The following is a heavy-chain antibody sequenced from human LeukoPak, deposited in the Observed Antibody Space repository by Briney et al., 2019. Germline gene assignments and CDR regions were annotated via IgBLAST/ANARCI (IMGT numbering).Heavy chain of an antibody. D-gene: IGHD3-10*01. CDR2: ILYDGTNK. V-gene: IGHV3-30*02. J-gene: IGHJ4*02. Sequence: GGSLRLSCAASGFTFNNYWMSWVRQAPGKGLEWVALILYDGTNKYYADSVKGRFTISRDNSKNTLYLRMNSLRAEDTAVYHCAKDQNYFGSGSNAFDYWGRGTLVTVSS. CDR1: GFTFNNYW. CDR3: AKDQNYFGSGSNAFDY.